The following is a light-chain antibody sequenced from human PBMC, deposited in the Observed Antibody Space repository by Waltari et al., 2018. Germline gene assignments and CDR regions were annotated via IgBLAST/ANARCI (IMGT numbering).Light chain of an antibody. Sequence: QSALTQPPSVSGSPGQSVTISCTATSSDVGNYNRVSWYQQSPGTAPKLMMYDVTNRPSGVPDRFSGSKSGNTASLPIFGLQAEDEADYYCSSPTTSITWVFGGGTKLTVL. V-gene: IGLV2-18*02. CDR1: SSDVGNYNR. CDR3: SSPTTSITWV. CDR2: DVT. J-gene: IGLJ3*02.